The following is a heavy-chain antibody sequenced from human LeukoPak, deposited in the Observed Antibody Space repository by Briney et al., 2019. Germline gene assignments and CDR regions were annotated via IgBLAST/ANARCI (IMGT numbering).Heavy chain of an antibody. V-gene: IGHV4-59*01. CDR2: IYYSGST. CDR3: TRQTLMGYYFDF. J-gene: IGHJ4*02. Sequence: SETLSLTCTVSGGSISSYYWSWIRQPPGKGLEWIGYIYYSGSTNYNPSLKSRVTISVDTSKNQFSLKLSSVTAADTAVYYCTRQTLMGYYFDFWGQGTLVTVSS. D-gene: IGHD3-10*01. CDR1: GGSISSYY.